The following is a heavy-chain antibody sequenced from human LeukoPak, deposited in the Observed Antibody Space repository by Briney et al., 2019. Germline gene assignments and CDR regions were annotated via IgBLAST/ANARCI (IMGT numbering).Heavy chain of an antibody. CDR3: ARHVSSDLRIVVVTSDWYFDR. CDR2: IYYSRST. D-gene: IGHD2-21*02. J-gene: IGHJ2*01. Sequence: SETLSLIHIVSGGSISSRRVYCGWIRQPPGRGLELFGAIYYSRSTYYNPSLKSRVTISADTSKNQFSLNLSSVTAADTGVYYCARHVSSDLRIVVVTSDWYFDRWGRGTLVTVSS. CDR1: GGSISSRRVY. V-gene: IGHV4-39*01.